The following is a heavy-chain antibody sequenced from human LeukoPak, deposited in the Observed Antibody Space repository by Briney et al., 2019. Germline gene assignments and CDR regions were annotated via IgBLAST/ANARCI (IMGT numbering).Heavy chain of an antibody. CDR2: IYYSGST. D-gene: IGHD5-18*01. J-gene: IGHJ3*02. CDR1: GGSISSSSYY. V-gene: IGHV4-39*07. Sequence: SETLSLTCTVSGGSISSSSYYWGWIRQPPGKGLEWIGSIYYSGSTYYNPSLKGRVTISVDTSKNQFSLKLSSVTAADTAVYYCASWAMVTQGAFDIWGQGTMVTVSS. CDR3: ASWAMVTQGAFDI.